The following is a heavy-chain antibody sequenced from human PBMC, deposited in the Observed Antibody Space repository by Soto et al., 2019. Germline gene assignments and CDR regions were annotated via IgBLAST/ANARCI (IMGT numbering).Heavy chain of an antibody. Sequence: PSETLSLTCAVSGGSISSSNWWSGVRQPPGKGLEWIGEIYHSGSTNYNPSLKSRVTMAVDKSKNQFSLKLSSVTAADTAVYYCARSPDSSGYYPRRYYYGMDVWGQGTTVS. CDR3: ARSPDSSGYYPRRYYYGMDV. J-gene: IGHJ6*02. V-gene: IGHV4-4*02. D-gene: IGHD3-22*01. CDR1: GGSISSSNW. CDR2: IYHSGST.